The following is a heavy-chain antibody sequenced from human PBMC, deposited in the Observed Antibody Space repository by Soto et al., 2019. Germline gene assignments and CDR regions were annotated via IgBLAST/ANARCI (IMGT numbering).Heavy chain of an antibody. D-gene: IGHD3-22*01. CDR1: GYTFTSYG. J-gene: IGHJ4*02. V-gene: IGHV1-18*01. Sequence: ASVKVSCKASGYTFTSYGISWVRQAPGQGLEWMGWISAYNGNTNYAQKLQGRVTMTTDTSTSTAYMELRSLRSDDTAVYYCARDLREEYYDSSGYYYWGQGTLVTVS. CDR2: ISAYNGNT. CDR3: ARDLREEYYDSSGYYY.